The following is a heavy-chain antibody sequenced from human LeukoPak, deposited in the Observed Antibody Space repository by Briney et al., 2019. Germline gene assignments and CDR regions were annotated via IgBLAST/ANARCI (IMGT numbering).Heavy chain of an antibody. D-gene: IGHD3-10*01. CDR2: INPNSGGT. V-gene: IGHV1-2*02. CDR3: ASHSGSSYSGPYYYYYYMDV. J-gene: IGHJ6*03. Sequence: GASLKVSCKASGYTFTGYYMHWVRQAPGQGLEWMGWINPNSGGTNYAQKFHGRVTMTRDTSISSAYMELSRLRSDDTAVYYCASHSGSSYSGPYYYYYYMDVWGKGTTVTVSS. CDR1: GYTFTGYY.